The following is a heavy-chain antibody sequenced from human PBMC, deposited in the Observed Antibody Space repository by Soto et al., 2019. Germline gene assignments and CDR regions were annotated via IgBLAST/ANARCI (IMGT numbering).Heavy chain of an antibody. Sequence: ASVKVSCKASGYTFTSYGISWVRQAPGQGLEWMGWISAYNGNTNYAQKFQGRVTMTTDTSTSTGYMELRSLRSDDTAVYYCARVVAAAPVYYGMDVWGQGTTVTV. CDR2: ISAYNGNT. J-gene: IGHJ6*02. CDR3: ARVVAAAPVYYGMDV. D-gene: IGHD2-15*01. V-gene: IGHV1-18*01. CDR1: GYTFTSYG.